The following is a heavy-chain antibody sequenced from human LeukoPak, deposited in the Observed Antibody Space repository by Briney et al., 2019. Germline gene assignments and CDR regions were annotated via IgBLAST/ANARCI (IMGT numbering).Heavy chain of an antibody. J-gene: IGHJ6*02. CDR1: GFILSNHW. V-gene: IGHV3-7*03. D-gene: IGHD1/OR15-1a*01. Sequence: GGSLRLSCAASGFILSNHWMTWVRQAPGKGPEWVANMNKDGSGKYYVDSVKGRFTISRDTAKNSLYLQMNNLRAEDTALYYCARNNDMDVWGQGTTVIVSS. CDR3: ARNNDMDV. CDR2: MNKDGSGK.